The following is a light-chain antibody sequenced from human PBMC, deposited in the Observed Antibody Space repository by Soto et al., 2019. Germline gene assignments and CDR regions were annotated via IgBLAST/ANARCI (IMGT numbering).Light chain of an antibody. V-gene: IGKV1-9*01. J-gene: IGKJ4*01. Sequence: DIQLTQSPSFLSASVGDRVTVTCRASQGVDRHLAWYQQKPGKAPNLLIYGAVTLESGVPSRFSGSGSGTEFTLTISSLQPEDFATYYCQPLITYPLTFGGGTKVEI. CDR1: QGVDRH. CDR2: GAV. CDR3: QPLITYPLT.